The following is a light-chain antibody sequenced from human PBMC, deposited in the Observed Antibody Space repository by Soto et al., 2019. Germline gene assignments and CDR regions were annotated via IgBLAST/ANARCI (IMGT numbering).Light chain of an antibody. CDR2: EVS. J-gene: IGLJ1*01. CDR1: SSDVGGYNY. CDR3: CSYAGSNSFV. V-gene: IGLV2-8*01. Sequence: QSALTQPPSASLSPGQSVTISCTGTSSDVGGYNYVSWYQEHPGKAPKVIIFEVSKRPSGVPDRFSGSKSGNTASLTVSGLQAEDEADYYCCSYAGSNSFVFGPGTKVTVL.